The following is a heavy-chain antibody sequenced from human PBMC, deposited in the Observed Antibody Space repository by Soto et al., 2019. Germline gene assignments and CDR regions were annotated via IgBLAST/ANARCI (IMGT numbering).Heavy chain of an antibody. CDR3: TIGSWSGEVFDI. CDR2: IIPMLGIA. CDR1: GGTFSTYS. D-gene: IGHD2-21*01. V-gene: IGHV1-69*02. J-gene: IGHJ3*02. Sequence: QVQLVQSGAEVKKPGSSVKVSCKDSGGTFSTYSMFWVRQAPGQGLEWMGRIIPMLGIANYAQRFQDRVTITADKSTATAYTELSSLRSEDTALYYCTIGSWSGEVFDIWGQGTMVTVSS.